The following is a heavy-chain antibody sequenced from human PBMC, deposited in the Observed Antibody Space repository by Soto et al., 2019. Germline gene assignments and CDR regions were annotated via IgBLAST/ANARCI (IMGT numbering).Heavy chain of an antibody. Sequence: EVQLVESGGGLVQPGGSLRLSCAASGFTVYINYMSWVRQAPGKGLEWVAVLYTDGSTYYADSVKGRFTISRDNSKNTLSLQLNSLRAEDTALYYGARSPNIYTSWFDPWGQGTLVTVSS. CDR2: LYTDGST. D-gene: IGHD2-2*01. V-gene: IGHV3-66*01. CDR3: ARSPNIYTSWFDP. J-gene: IGHJ5*02. CDR1: GFTVYINY.